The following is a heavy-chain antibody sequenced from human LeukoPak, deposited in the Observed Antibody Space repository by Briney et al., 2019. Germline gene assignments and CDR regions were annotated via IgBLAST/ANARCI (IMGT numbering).Heavy chain of an antibody. V-gene: IGHV3-30*02. J-gene: IGHJ4*02. Sequence: PGGSLRLSCAASGFNFRGYGMHWVRQAPGKGLEWVTFIHYDGRNQYYADSVKGRFTISRDNSKNTLYLQMKSLRPEDTAVYYCAKAAYDSSGSWYYFDYWGQGTLVTVSS. CDR2: IHYDGRNQ. CDR1: GFNFRGYG. D-gene: IGHD3-22*01. CDR3: AKAAYDSSGSWYYFDY.